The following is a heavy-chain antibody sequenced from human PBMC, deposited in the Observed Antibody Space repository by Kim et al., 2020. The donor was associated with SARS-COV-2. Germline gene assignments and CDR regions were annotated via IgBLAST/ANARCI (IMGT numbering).Heavy chain of an antibody. Sequence: GGSLRLSCAASGFTFSSYSMNWVRQAPGKGLEWVSYISSSSSTIYYADSVKGRFTISRDNAKNSLYLQMNSLRAEDTAVYYCARDPRYSYGHSFDYWGQGTLVTVSS. CDR3: ARDPRYSYGHSFDY. V-gene: IGHV3-48*04. D-gene: IGHD5-18*01. CDR2: ISSSSSTI. J-gene: IGHJ4*02. CDR1: GFTFSSYS.